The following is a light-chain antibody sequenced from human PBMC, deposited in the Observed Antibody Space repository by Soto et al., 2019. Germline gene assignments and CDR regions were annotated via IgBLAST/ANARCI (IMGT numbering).Light chain of an antibody. CDR1: QSISSY. V-gene: IGKV1-39*01. J-gene: IGKJ1*01. CDR2: AAS. Sequence: DIQMTQSPSSLSASVGDRVTITCRASQSISSYLNWYQQKPGKAPKLLIYAASSLQSGVPSRFSGSGSGTDFTLTISSLQPEDFATYYHQQRYSTPRTFGQGTKVEIK. CDR3: QQRYSTPRT.